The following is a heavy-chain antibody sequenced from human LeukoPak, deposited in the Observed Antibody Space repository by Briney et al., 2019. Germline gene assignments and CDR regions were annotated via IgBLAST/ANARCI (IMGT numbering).Heavy chain of an antibody. V-gene: IGHV4-34*01. D-gene: IGHD3-10*01. Sequence: PSETLSLTCTVSGGSISNYYWSWIRQPPGKGLEWIGEINHSGSTNYNPSLKSRVTISVDTSKNQFSLKLSSVTAADTAVYYCARAPGGVHYYYYGMDVWGQGTTVTVSS. CDR3: ARAPGGVHYYYYGMDV. CDR2: INHSGST. CDR1: GGSISNYY. J-gene: IGHJ6*02.